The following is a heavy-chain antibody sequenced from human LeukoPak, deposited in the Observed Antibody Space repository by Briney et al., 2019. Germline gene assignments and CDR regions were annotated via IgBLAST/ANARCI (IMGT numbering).Heavy chain of an antibody. CDR1: GGSISSINW. V-gene: IGHV4-4*02. J-gene: IGHJ6*02. CDR3: ARDILLGYCSGGSCYSIYYYYGMDV. D-gene: IGHD2-15*01. CDR2: IYHSGST. Sequence: SDTLSLTCAVSGGSISSINWWSWVRQPPGKGLEWIGEIYHSGSTNYNPSLKSRVTISVDKSKNQFSLKLSSVTAADTAVYYCARDILLGYCSGGSCYSIYYYYGMDVWGQGTTVTVSS.